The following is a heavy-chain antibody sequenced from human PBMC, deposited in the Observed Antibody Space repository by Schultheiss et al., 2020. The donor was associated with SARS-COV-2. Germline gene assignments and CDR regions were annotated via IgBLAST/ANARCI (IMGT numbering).Heavy chain of an antibody. CDR1: GGTFSSYA. V-gene: IGHV1-18*01. D-gene: IGHD5-12*01. CDR3: AREGGYVGGSFDY. Sequence: ASVKVSCKASGGTFSSYAISWVRQAPGQGLEWMGWVSGSNGNTNYAQKLQGRVTMTTDTSTSTAYMELRSLRSDDTAVYYCAREGGYVGGSFDYWGQGTLVTVSS. CDR2: VSGSNGNT. J-gene: IGHJ4*02.